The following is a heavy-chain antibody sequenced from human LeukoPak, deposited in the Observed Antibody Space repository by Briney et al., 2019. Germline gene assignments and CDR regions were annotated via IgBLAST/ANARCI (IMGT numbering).Heavy chain of an antibody. Sequence: ASVKVSCKASGYTFTGYYMHWVRQAPGQGLEWMGRINPNSGGTNYAQKFQGRVTMTRDTSISTAYMELSRLRSDDTAVYYCARSLAVQGSSWYYDYWGQGTLVTVSS. J-gene: IGHJ4*02. D-gene: IGHD6-13*01. V-gene: IGHV1-2*06. CDR3: ARSLAVQGSSWYYDY. CDR1: GYTFTGYY. CDR2: INPNSGGT.